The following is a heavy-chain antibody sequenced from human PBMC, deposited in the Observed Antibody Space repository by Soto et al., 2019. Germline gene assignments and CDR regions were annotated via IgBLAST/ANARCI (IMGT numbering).Heavy chain of an antibody. J-gene: IGHJ4*02. Sequence: QVQLQESGPGLVKPSGTLSLTCAVSGGSIRSSNWWSWVRQPPGKGLQWIGEIYHSGSTNYIPSLKSRVTMSVDKSRNQFSLKLSSVTAADTGVYYCARRWGEGRVDYWGQGTLVTVSS. CDR1: GGSIRSSNW. CDR2: IYHSGST. D-gene: IGHD3-10*01. V-gene: IGHV4-4*02. CDR3: ARRWGEGRVDY.